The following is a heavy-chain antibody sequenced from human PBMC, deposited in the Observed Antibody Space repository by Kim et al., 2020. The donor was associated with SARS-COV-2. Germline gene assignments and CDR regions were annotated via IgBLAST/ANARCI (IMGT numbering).Heavy chain of an antibody. V-gene: IGHV3-30-3*01. Sequence: GGSLRLSCAASGFTFSSYAMHWVRQAPGKGLEWVAVISYDGSNKYYADSVKGRFTISRDNSKNTLYLQMKSLRAEDTAVYYCARVYSNYFYFDYWGQGT. CDR2: ISYDGSNK. D-gene: IGHD4-4*01. J-gene: IGHJ4*02. CDR1: GFTFSSYA. CDR3: ARVYSNYFYFDY.